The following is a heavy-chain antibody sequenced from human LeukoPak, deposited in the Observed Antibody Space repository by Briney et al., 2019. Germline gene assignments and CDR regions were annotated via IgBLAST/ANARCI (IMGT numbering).Heavy chain of an antibody. CDR1: GFTFSNYG. CDR3: AGGAGVYYYGMDV. Sequence: GGSLRLSCAASGFTFSNYGLSWVRQAPGKGLEWVSAISGGGSATYYADSVKGRFTISRDNSKNTLFLQTNTLRADDTAVYYCAGGAGVYYYGMDVWGQGTSVTVSS. J-gene: IGHJ6*02. CDR2: ISGGGSAT. V-gene: IGHV3-23*01.